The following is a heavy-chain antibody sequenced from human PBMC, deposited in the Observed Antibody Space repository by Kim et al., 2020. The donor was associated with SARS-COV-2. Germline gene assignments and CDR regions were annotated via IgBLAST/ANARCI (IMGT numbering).Heavy chain of an antibody. V-gene: IGHV3-33*01. CDR3: ARRNDFNDAMVFAY. J-gene: IGHJ4*02. Sequence: GDSVKGRLTTSRDNPKNTLYLQMNSLRAEDTGVYYCARRNDFNDAMVFAYWGQGTLVTVSS. D-gene: IGHD2-8*01.